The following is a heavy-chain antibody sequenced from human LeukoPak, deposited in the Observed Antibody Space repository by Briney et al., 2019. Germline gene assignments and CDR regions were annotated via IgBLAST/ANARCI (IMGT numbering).Heavy chain of an antibody. CDR1: GFTFSSYA. CDR2: ISGSGGST. Sequence: GGSLRLSCAASGFTFSSYAMSWVRQAPGKGLEWVSAISGSGGSTYYADSVKGRFTISRDNSKNTLYLQMNSLRAADTAVYYRAKVAHTDMVPRYYFDYWGQGTLVTVSS. CDR3: AKVAHTDMVPRYYFDY. V-gene: IGHV3-23*01. D-gene: IGHD5-18*01. J-gene: IGHJ4*02.